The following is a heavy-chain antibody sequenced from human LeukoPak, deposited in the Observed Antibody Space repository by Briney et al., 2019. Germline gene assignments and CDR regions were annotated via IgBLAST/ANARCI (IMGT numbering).Heavy chain of an antibody. CDR1: GFVFDDYG. D-gene: IGHD6-19*01. V-gene: IGHV3-20*04. CDR3: AKAAGYSSGWYNWFDP. Sequence: GGSLRLSCAASGFVFDDYGMSWVRQVPGKRLEWVSGINWNGGRTNYRDSVKGRFTIFRENAKNSLYLQMNSLRAEDTALYYCAKAAGYSSGWYNWFDPWGQGTLVTVSS. J-gene: IGHJ5*02. CDR2: INWNGGRT.